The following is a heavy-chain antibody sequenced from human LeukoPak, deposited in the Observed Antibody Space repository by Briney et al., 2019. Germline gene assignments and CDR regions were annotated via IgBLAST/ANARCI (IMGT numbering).Heavy chain of an antibody. CDR1: GFTFSSYA. J-gene: IGHJ4*02. V-gene: IGHV3-23*01. CDR2: ISGSGGNT. CDR3: AKRDTAMVSQN. Sequence: SGGSLRLSCTASGFTFSSYAMSWVRQAPGKGLEWVSGISGSGGNTYHADSVKGRFTISRGNSKNTLYLQMNSLRAEDTAVYYCAKRDTAMVSQNWGQGTLVTVSS. D-gene: IGHD5-18*01.